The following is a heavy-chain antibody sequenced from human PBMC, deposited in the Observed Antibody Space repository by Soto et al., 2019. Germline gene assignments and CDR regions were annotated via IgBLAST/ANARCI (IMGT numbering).Heavy chain of an antibody. CDR1: GFTFSSYG. CDR2: ISYDGSNK. D-gene: IGHD6-13*01. Sequence: PGGSLRLSCAASGFTFSSYGMHWVRQAPGKGLEWVAVISYDGSNKYYADSVKGRFTISRDNSKNTLYLQMNSLRAEDTAVYYCAKDQAHFGIAAAGMGPYYYYGMDVWGQGTTVTVSS. J-gene: IGHJ6*02. V-gene: IGHV3-30*18. CDR3: AKDQAHFGIAAAGMGPYYYYGMDV.